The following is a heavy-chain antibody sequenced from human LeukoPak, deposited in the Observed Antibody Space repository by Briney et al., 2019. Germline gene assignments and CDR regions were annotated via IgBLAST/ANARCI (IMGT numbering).Heavy chain of an antibody. Sequence: GGSLRLSCAASGFTFSNYWMHWVRQAPGKGLEYVSAVTGNGGSTYCADSVKGRFTISRDNSKNTLYLQMSSLRAEDTAVYYCVKGNPGSGSYYMGDYWGQGTLVTVSS. CDR1: GFTFSNYW. D-gene: IGHD3-10*01. CDR3: VKGNPGSGSYYMGDY. CDR2: VTGNGGST. V-gene: IGHV3-64D*06. J-gene: IGHJ4*02.